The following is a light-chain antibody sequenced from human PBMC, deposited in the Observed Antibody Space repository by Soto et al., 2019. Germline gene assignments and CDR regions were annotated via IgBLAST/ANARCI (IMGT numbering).Light chain of an antibody. J-gene: IGLJ3*02. Sequence: QSVLTQPPSASGTPGQRVTISCSGSSSTIGSKTLNWYQHLPGSAPKLLIYTTNQRPSGVPDRFSGSKSGTSASLAISGLQPEDEADYYCAAWNDSLTGVVFGGGTKLTVL. CDR3: AAWNDSLTGVV. CDR2: TTN. V-gene: IGLV1-44*01. CDR1: SSTIGSKT.